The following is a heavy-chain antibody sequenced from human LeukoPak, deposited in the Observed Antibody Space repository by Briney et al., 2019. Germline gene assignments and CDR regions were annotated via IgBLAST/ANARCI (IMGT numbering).Heavy chain of an antibody. J-gene: IGHJ6*03. D-gene: IGHD3-10*01. CDR3: ARDAPMVPLYYASYTAG. CDR2: INSSSGYI. Sequence: SGGSLRLSCAASGFTFRSYNMSWVRQAPGKGLEWVSSINSSSGYIYYADSVKGRFTISRDNAKNSLYLQMNSLRAEDTAVYYCARDAPMVPLYYASYTAGWGKGTSVT. V-gene: IGHV3-21*01. CDR1: GFTFRSYN.